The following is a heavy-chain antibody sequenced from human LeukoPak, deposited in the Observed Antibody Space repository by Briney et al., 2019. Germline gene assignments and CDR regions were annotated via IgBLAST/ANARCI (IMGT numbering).Heavy chain of an antibody. CDR1: GGSFSGYF. J-gene: IGHJ4*02. Sequence: SETLSLTCAVYGGSFSGYFWSWIRQPPGKGLEWMGEINHSGITNYNPSLKSRVTISVVTSKNQFALKLSSVTAADTAVYYRARGVGFVEIDYWGQGTLVTVSS. D-gene: IGHD3-10*01. V-gene: IGHV4-34*01. CDR3: ARGVGFVEIDY. CDR2: INHSGIT.